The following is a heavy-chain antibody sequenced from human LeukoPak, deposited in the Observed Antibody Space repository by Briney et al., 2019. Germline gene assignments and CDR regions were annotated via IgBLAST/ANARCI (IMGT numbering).Heavy chain of an antibody. CDR1: GYTFTSYG. CDR3: ARDRETYYYDSSGYYPRAGLDY. D-gene: IGHD3-22*01. CDR2: ISAYNGNT. J-gene: IGHJ4*02. Sequence: GASVKVSCKASGYTFTSYGISWVRQAPGQGLEWMGWISAYNGNTNYAQKLQGRVTMTTDKSTSTAYMELSSLRSEDTAVYYCARDRETYYYDSSGYYPRAGLDYWGQGTLVTVSS. V-gene: IGHV1-18*01.